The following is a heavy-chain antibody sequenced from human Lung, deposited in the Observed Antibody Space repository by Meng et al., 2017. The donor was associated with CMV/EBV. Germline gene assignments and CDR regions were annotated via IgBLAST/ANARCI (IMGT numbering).Heavy chain of an antibody. CDR2: INSDGSVT. J-gene: IGHJ4*02. CDR1: GFTFNYYW. CDR3: ARGNIGGDF. V-gene: IGHV3-74*01. Sequence: ELQLVESGGDLVQPGGSLTLSCAASGFTFNYYWMHWVRQSPGKGLVWVSRINSDGSVTDYADSVRGRFTISRDNAKNMLYLQMNTLRAEDTAVYFCARGNIGGDFWGQGSLVTVSS. D-gene: IGHD5-12*01.